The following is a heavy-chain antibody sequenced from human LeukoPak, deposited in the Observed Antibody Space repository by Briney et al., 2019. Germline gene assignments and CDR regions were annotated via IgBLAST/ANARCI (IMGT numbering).Heavy chain of an antibody. CDR2: ISGSGGST. V-gene: IGHV3-23*01. D-gene: IGHD3-3*01. J-gene: IGHJ4*02. CDR1: GFTFSSYA. CDR3: AREVLSYDFWSGYYGY. Sequence: GGSLRLSCAASGFTFSSYAMSWVRQAPGKGLEWVSAISGSGGSTYYADSVKGRFTISRDNSKNTLYLQMNSLRAEDTAVYYCAREVLSYDFWSGYYGYWGQGTLVTVSS.